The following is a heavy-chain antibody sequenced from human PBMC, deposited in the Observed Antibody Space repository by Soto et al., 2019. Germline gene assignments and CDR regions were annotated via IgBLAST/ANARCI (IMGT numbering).Heavy chain of an antibody. D-gene: IGHD6-19*01. CDR1: GFTFSSYA. J-gene: IGHJ4*02. CDR3: AKDAIAVAVERPPFDY. Sequence: EVQLLESGGGLVQPGGSLRLSCAASGFTFSSYAMSWVRQAPGKGLEWVSDISGSGGSTYYADSVKGRFTISRDNSKNTLYLQMNSLRAEDTAVYYCAKDAIAVAVERPPFDYWGQGTLVTVSS. V-gene: IGHV3-23*01. CDR2: ISGSGGST.